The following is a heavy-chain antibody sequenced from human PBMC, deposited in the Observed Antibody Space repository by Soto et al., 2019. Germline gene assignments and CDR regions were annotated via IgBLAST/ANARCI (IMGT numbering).Heavy chain of an antibody. J-gene: IGHJ4*02. D-gene: IGHD3-9*01. Sequence: QVQLVQSGAEVKKPGASVKVSCKASGYTFTSYAMHWVRQAPGQRLEWMGWINAGNGNTKYSQKFQGSVTITRDTSASTAYMELSSLRSEDTAVYYCARTRLRYFDWFPFDYWGQGTMVTVSS. CDR2: INAGNGNT. V-gene: IGHV1-3*01. CDR1: GYTFTSYA. CDR3: ARTRLRYFDWFPFDY.